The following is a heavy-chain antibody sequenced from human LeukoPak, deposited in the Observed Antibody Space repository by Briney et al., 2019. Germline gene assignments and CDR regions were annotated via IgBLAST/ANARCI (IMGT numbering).Heavy chain of an antibody. Sequence: SETLSLTCAVYGGSFSGYYWSWIRQPPGKGLKWIGEINHSGSTNYNPSLKSRVTISVDTSKNQFSLKLSSVTAADTAVYYCARGGYYGSGLRRFDPWGQGTLVTVSS. CDR3: ARGGYYGSGLRRFDP. J-gene: IGHJ5*02. D-gene: IGHD3-10*01. V-gene: IGHV4-34*01. CDR1: GGSFSGYY. CDR2: INHSGST.